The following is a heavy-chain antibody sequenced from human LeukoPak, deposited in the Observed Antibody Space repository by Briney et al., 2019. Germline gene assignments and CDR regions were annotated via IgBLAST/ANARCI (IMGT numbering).Heavy chain of an antibody. V-gene: IGHV3-23*01. D-gene: IGHD5-18*01. CDR3: AKVSDSYGTFDY. CDR1: GFTFDDYA. J-gene: IGHJ4*02. Sequence: GGSLRLSCAASGFTFDDYAMHWVRQAPGKGLEWVSAISGSGGSTYYADSVKGRFTISRDNSKNTLYLQMNSLRAEDTAVYYCAKVSDSYGTFDYWGQGTLVTVSS. CDR2: ISGSGGST.